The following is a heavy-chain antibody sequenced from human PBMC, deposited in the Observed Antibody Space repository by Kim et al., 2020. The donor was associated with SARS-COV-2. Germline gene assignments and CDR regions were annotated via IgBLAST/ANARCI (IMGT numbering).Heavy chain of an antibody. CDR3: ARDVDTAMVEDYYYGMDV. V-gene: IGHV3-11*04. Sequence: GGSLRLSCAASGFTFSDYYMSWIRQAPGKGLEWVSYISSSGSTIYYADSVKGRFTISRDNAKNSLYLQMNSLRAEDTAVYYCARDVDTAMVEDYYYGMDVWGQGTTVTVSS. CDR2: ISSSGSTI. J-gene: IGHJ6*02. CDR1: GFTFSDYY. D-gene: IGHD5-18*01.